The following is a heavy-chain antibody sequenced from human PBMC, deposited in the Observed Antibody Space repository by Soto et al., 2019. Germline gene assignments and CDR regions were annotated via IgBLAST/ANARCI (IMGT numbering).Heavy chain of an antibody. CDR3: AKDSDIAAISTAIGQQLDT. Sequence: QPGGSLRLSCAASGFTFSHYAMTWVRQGPGKGLEWVSVISGSGGTSYYADSVKGRFTISRDNPKKMLYLQMNSLRGEDTAIYYCAKDSDIAAISTAIGQQLDTWGQGTRVTVSS. J-gene: IGHJ5*02. V-gene: IGHV3-23*01. CDR1: GFTFSHYA. CDR2: ISGSGGTS. D-gene: IGHD2-15*01.